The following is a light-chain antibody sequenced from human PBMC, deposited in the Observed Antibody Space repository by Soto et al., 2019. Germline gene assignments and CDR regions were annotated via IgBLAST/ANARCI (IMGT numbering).Light chain of an antibody. CDR3: QQYNSYST. V-gene: IGKV1-5*03. J-gene: IGKJ1*01. CDR1: QSISSW. Sequence: DIQMTQSPYTLSASVGDRVTITCRASQSISSWLAWYQQKPGKAPKLLIYKASSLESGVPSRFSGSGSGTEFTLTISSLRPDDFATYYCQQYNSYSTFGQGTKV. CDR2: KAS.